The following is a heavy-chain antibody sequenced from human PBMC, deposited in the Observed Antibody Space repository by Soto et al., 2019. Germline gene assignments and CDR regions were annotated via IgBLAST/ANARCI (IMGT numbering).Heavy chain of an antibody. J-gene: IGHJ4*02. CDR2: IYWDGES. Sequence: QITLKEAGPTLVKPTETLTLTCTFSGFSFTTTRMGVGWTRQPPGKALEWLALIYWDGESRYKPLLRRRLILADDTSKTQVVLTMTNMDPKDTATYYCAHRDSTGTTTYFDSWGQGIPVTVAA. CDR1: GFSFTTTRMG. CDR3: AHRDSTGTTTYFDS. D-gene: IGHD1-1*01. V-gene: IGHV2-5*02.